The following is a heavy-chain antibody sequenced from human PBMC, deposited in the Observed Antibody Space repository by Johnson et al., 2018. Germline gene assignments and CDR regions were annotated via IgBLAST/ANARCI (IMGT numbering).Heavy chain of an antibody. CDR1: GFTFRSYA. V-gene: IGHV3-30-3*01. D-gene: IGHD4-17*01. Sequence: QVQLVQSGGGVVQPGRSLRLSCAASGFTFRSYAMHWVRQAPGTGLEWVALISYDGSNKYYADSVKGRFTISRANSKKTLYLQMNSLRAEDTAGFYCAREEDYGDYKYYYYMDVWGKGTTVTVSS. J-gene: IGHJ6*03. CDR3: AREEDYGDYKYYYYMDV. CDR2: ISYDGSNK.